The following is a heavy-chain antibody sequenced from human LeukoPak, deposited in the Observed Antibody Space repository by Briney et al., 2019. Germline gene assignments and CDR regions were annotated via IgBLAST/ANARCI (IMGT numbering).Heavy chain of an antibody. CDR3: ARDSRGWTHDY. J-gene: IGHJ4*02. CDR2: ISPDGSTT. D-gene: IGHD3-10*01. V-gene: IGHV3-74*03. Sequence: GGSLRLSCAASGFTFSRYWMHWVRQAPGKGLMWVSRISPDGSTTLYADSVKGRFTISRDNAKNTLYLQMNSLRAEDTAVYYCARDSRGWTHDYWGQGTLVTVSS. CDR1: GFTFSRYW.